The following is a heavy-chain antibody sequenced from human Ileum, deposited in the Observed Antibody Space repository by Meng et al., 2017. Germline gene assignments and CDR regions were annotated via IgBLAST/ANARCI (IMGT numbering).Heavy chain of an antibody. CDR2: IFQSGRT. Sequence: VRLQGSGRGVLRPSGRVFLTCAVSVTGGGVVGQPPGEGLEWIGEIFQSGRTNYNPSLKSRVTISIDKSKSQISLQLSAVTAADTAVYSCATSNDRDVYYLGYWGQGTLVTVSS. CDR1: VTG. D-gene: IGHD3-22*01. J-gene: IGHJ4*02. CDR3: ATSNDRDVYYLGY. V-gene: IGHV4-4*02.